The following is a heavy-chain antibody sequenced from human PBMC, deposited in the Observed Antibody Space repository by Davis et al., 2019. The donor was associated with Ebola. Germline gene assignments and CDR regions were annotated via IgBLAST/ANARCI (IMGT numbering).Heavy chain of an antibody. V-gene: IGHV4-30-4*08. D-gene: IGHD7-27*01. CDR1: GGSISSGDYY. CDR2: IYYSGST. CDR3: ARTNWGSPNYYYYYMDV. Sequence: PSETLSLTCTVSGGSISSGDYYWSWIRQPPGKGLEWIGYIYYSGSTYYNPSLKSRVTISVDTSKNQFSLKLSSVTAADTAVYYCARTNWGSPNYYYYYMDVWGKGTTVTVSS. J-gene: IGHJ6*03.